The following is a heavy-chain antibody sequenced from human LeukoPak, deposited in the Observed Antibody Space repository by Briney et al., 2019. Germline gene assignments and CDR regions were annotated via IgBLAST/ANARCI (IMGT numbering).Heavy chain of an antibody. D-gene: IGHD5-18*01. CDR3: ARGGTRGYSPSDY. J-gene: IGHJ4*02. V-gene: IGHV3-7*01. CDR2: IKQDGSEK. CDR1: GFTFNSYW. Sequence: PGGSLRLSCAASGFTFNSYWMTWLRQAPGKGLEWVANIKQDGSEKYYVDSVKGRFTMSRDNARNSVYLQMNSLRAEDTAVYYCARGGTRGYSPSDYWGQGTLVTVSS.